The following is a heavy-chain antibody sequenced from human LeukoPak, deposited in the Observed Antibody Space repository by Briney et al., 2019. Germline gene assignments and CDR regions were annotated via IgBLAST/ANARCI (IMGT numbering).Heavy chain of an antibody. D-gene: IGHD1-26*01. CDR1: GFTFSSYA. Sequence: GGSLRLSCAASGFTFSSYAMSWVRQAPGKGLEWVSAISGSGGSTYYADSVEGRFTISRDNSKNTLYLQMNSLRAEDTAVYYCAKDPHPRGSSPRHFDYWGQGTLVTVSS. CDR3: AKDPHPRGSSPRHFDY. J-gene: IGHJ4*02. V-gene: IGHV3-23*01. CDR2: ISGSGGST.